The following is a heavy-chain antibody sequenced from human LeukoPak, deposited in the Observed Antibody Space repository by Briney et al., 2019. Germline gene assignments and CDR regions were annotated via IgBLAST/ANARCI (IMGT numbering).Heavy chain of an antibody. V-gene: IGHV4-59*01. CDR2: IYYSGST. Sequence: PSETLSLTCTVSGGSISSYYWSWIRQPPGKGLEWIGYIYYSGSTNYNPSLKSRVTISVATSKNQFSLRLSSVTAADTAVYYCARRTMAAVLRSWFDPWGQGTLVTVSS. D-gene: IGHD6-13*01. J-gene: IGHJ5*02. CDR1: GGSISSYY. CDR3: ARRTMAAVLRSWFDP.